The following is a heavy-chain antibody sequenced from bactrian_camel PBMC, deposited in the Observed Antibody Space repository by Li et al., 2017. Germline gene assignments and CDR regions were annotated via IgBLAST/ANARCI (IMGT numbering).Heavy chain of an antibody. Sequence: QVQLVESGGGSVQAGGSLRLSCAVSDFGYSGYCLGWFRQAPGMEREGVASIDSDGITTYGASVKDRFTISQDNGKDILYLQMNSLSTEDTGIYTCAAEPMDCGYYSD. CDR2: IDSDGIT. D-gene: IGHD4*01. CDR1: DFGYSGYC. V-gene: IGHV3S53*01.